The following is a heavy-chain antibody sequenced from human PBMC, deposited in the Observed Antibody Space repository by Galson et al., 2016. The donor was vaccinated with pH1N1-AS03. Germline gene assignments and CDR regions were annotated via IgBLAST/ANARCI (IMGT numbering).Heavy chain of an antibody. Sequence: SETLSLTCAVSGDSISSTNWWTWVRQPPGKGLEWIGEVHYSGTTSYDPSLNSRVTMSIDKSNNQFSLNLGSVTAADTAVYFCASAGYHTPGYHYWGQGALVTVSS. CDR3: ASAGYHTPGYHY. CDR2: VHYSGTT. J-gene: IGHJ4*02. V-gene: IGHV4-4*02. CDR1: GDSISSTNW. D-gene: IGHD3-16*02.